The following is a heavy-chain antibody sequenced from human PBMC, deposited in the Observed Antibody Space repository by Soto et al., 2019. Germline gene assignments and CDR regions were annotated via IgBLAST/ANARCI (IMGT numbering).Heavy chain of an antibody. CDR3: AGGDSSLSGGYFDY. V-gene: IGHV4-34*01. CDR1: GGSFSGYY. J-gene: IGHJ4*02. D-gene: IGHD6-6*01. Sequence: QVQLQQWGAGLLKPSETLSLTCAVYGGSFSGYYWCWIRQPPGKGLEWVGEINHSGSTNYNPSLKSRVTISVGTAKNQFSPKPSSVTAADTAGYYCAGGDSSLSGGYFDYWGQGTLVTVSS. CDR2: INHSGST.